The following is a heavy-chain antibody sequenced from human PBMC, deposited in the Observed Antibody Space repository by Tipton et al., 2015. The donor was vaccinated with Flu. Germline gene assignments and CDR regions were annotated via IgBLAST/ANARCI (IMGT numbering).Heavy chain of an antibody. D-gene: IGHD3-22*01. CDR1: GGSLSGYY. J-gene: IGHJ4*02. V-gene: IGHV4-4*07. CDR2: IYTSGNT. Sequence: LRLSCNVSGGSLSGYYWSWIWQPAGKGLEWIGRIYTSGNTNYSPSLKSRVTMSVDTSKNQFSLKLSSVTAADTAVYYCARLRANYYDSSGYSDYWGQGTLVTVSS. CDR3: ARLRANYYDSSGYSDY.